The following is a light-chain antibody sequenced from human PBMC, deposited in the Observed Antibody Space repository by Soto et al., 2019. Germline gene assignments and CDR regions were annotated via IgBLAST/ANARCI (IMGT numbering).Light chain of an antibody. V-gene: IGKV1-12*01. J-gene: IGKJ3*01. CDR3: QQGKTIPFA. CDR1: HWVSGW. CDR2: TVS. Sequence: IQMTQSPSSVSASVGDTVTLSCQTSHWVSGWLAWYQQKPGKAPTLLIYTVSNLQSGVPSRVRGSSSGTEFIHPSTSLPPKEFATYYCQQGKTIPFAFGAGNKVEVK.